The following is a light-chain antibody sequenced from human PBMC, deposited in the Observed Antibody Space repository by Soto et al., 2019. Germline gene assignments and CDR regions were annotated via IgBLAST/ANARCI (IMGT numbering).Light chain of an antibody. V-gene: IGLV2-14*01. CDR2: EVS. CDR3: SSYTSSNTLGV. CDR1: SRDVGGSNY. J-gene: IGLJ1*01. Sequence: QSALIQPASVSGSPGQSITISCTGTSRDVGGSNYVSWYQHHPHRAPKLLIYEVSYRPSGVSSRFSGSKSGNTASLTISGLQAEDDADYYCSSYTSSNTLGVFGVGTKLTVL.